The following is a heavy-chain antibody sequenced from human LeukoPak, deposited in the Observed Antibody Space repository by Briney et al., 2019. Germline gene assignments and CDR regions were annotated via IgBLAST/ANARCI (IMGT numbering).Heavy chain of an antibody. Sequence: GGSLRLSCAASGFTFSSYGMHWVRQALGKGLEWVAFIRYDGSNKYYADSVKGRFTISRDNSENTLYLQMNSLRAEDTAVYYCARDPTSSWETAFDIWGQGTMVTVSS. V-gene: IGHV3-30*02. D-gene: IGHD1-26*01. CDR2: IRYDGSNK. J-gene: IGHJ3*02. CDR1: GFTFSSYG. CDR3: ARDPTSSWETAFDI.